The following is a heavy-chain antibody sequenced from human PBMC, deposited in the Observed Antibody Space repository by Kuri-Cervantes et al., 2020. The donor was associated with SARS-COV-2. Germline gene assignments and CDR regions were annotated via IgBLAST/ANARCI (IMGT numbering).Heavy chain of an antibody. CDR3: ARVQRGYDILTGPTHYYYMDV. V-gene: IGHV3-21*01. Sequence: GESLKISCAASGFTFRSYSMNWVRQAPGKGLEWVSSISSSSSYIYYADSVKGRFTISRDNAKNSLYLQMNSLRAEDTAVYYCARVQRGYDILTGPTHYYYMDVWGKGTTVTVSS. CDR1: GFTFRSYS. CDR2: ISSSSSYI. J-gene: IGHJ6*03. D-gene: IGHD3-9*01.